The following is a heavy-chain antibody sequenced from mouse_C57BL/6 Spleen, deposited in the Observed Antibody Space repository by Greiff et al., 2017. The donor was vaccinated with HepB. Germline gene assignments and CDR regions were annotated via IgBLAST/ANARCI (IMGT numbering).Heavy chain of an antibody. Sequence: EVQLQQSGPELVKPGASVKISCKASGYSFTGYYMNWVKQSPEKSLEWIGEINPSTGGTTYNQKFKAKATLTVDKSSSTAYMQLKSLTSEDSAVYYGARGIWDEGGAMDYWGQGTSVTVSS. CDR3: ARGIWDEGGAMDY. CDR2: INPSTGGT. D-gene: IGHD4-1*01. J-gene: IGHJ4*01. V-gene: IGHV1-42*01. CDR1: GYSFTGYY.